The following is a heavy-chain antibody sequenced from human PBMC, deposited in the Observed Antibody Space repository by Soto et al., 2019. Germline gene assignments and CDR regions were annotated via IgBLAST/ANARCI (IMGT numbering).Heavy chain of an antibody. CDR1: GGSISSSSFH. V-gene: IGHV4-39*01. Sequence: ETLSLTCTVSGGSISSSSFHWGWIRQPPGKGLEWIGSIHYGGNTNYNPSLKSRLTISVDTSRNQFSLKLSSVTAADTAVYYCARHSSTGYSFFDSWGQGTLVTVSS. CDR3: ARHSSTGYSFFDS. J-gene: IGHJ4*02. D-gene: IGHD3-9*01. CDR2: IHYGGNT.